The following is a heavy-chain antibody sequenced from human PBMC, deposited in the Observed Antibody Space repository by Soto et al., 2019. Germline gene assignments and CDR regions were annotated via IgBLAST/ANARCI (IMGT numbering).Heavy chain of an antibody. CDR2: IYYSGST. CDR1: GGSISSSSYS. J-gene: IGHJ4*02. D-gene: IGHD5-18*01. CDR3: ARLNTAMASMHIDS. Sequence: PSETLSLTCTVSGGSISSSSYSWGCIRQPPGKGLEWIGSIYYSGSTYYNPSLKSRVTISVDTSKNQFSLKLSSVTAADTAVYYCARLNTAMASMHIDSWGQGTLVTVSS. V-gene: IGHV4-39*01.